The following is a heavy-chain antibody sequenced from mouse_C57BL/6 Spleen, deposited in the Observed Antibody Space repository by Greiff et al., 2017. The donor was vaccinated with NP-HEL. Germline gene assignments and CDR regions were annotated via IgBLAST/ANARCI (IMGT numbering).Heavy chain of an antibody. CDR1: GYTFTSYW. D-gene: IGHD1-1*01. J-gene: IGHJ1*03. V-gene: IGHV1-69*01. CDR3: ATYYGSSYGYFDV. Sequence: QVQLQQPGAELVMPGASVKLSCKASGYTFTSYWMHWVKQRPGQGLEWIGEIDPSDSYTNYNQKFKGKSTLTVDKSSSTANMQLSSLTSEDSAVYYCATYYGSSYGYFDVWGTGTTVTVSS. CDR2: IDPSDSYT.